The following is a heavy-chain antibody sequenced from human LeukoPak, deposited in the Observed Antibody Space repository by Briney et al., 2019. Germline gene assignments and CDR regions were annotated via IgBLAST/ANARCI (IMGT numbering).Heavy chain of an antibody. J-gene: IGHJ1*01. V-gene: IGHV3-9*01. D-gene: IGHD6-25*01. CDR3: AKGPTLQRAYFQH. Sequence: GGSLRLSCAASGFTFDDYAMHWVRQAPGKGLEWVSGISWNSGSIGYADSAKGRFTISRDNAKNSLYLQMNSLRAEDTALYYCAKGPTLQRAYFQHWGQGTLVTVSS. CDR2: ISWNSGSI. CDR1: GFTFDDYA.